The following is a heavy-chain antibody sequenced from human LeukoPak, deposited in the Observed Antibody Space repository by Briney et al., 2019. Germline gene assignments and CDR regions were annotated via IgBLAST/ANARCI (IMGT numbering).Heavy chain of an antibody. V-gene: IGHV4-59*01. CDR3: ARELYSSSCLDY. CDR2: IYYSGST. CDR1: AGSIASYY. D-gene: IGHD6-13*01. Sequence: SESLSPTCTVAAGSIASYYCGWVRQPPGRGLEWIGYIYYSGSTNYNPSLKSRVTISVDTSKNQFSLKLSSVTAAATAVYYCARELYSSSCLDYWGQGTLVTVSS. J-gene: IGHJ4*02.